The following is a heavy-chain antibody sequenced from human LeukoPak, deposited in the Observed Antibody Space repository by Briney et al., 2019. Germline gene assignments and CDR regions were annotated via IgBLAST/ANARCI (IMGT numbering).Heavy chain of an antibody. CDR2: TYYRDKWYN. CDR1: GDSVSSNSAA. V-gene: IGHV6-1*01. J-gene: IGHJ4*02. Sequence: SQTLSLTCAISGDSVSSNSAAWNWIRQSPSRGLEWLGRTYYRDKWYNDYAVSVKSRLTLNQDTSKNQFSLQLNSVTPEDTAVYYCARERETLTIPYDEVGPSDYWGQGTLVTVSS. D-gene: IGHD4/OR15-4a*01. CDR3: ARERETLTIPYDEVGPSDY.